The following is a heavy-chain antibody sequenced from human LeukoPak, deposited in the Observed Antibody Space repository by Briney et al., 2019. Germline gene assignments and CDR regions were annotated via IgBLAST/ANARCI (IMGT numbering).Heavy chain of an antibody. V-gene: IGHV4-34*01. CDR3: ARRSGYGDYGD. CDR1: GGSFSGYY. Sequence: SETLSLTCAVYGGSFSGYYWSWIRQPPGKGLEWIGEINHSGSTNYNPSLKSRVTISVDTSKNQFPLKLSSVTAADTAVYYRARRSGYGDYGDWGQGTLVTGSS. CDR2: INHSGST. D-gene: IGHD4-17*01. J-gene: IGHJ4*02.